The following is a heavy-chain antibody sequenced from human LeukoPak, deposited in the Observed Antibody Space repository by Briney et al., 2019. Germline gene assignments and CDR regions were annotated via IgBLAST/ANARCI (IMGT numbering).Heavy chain of an antibody. V-gene: IGHV1-18*01. CDR2: ISAYNGNT. Sequence: ASVKVSCKASGYTFTSYGISWVRQAPGQGLEWMGWISAYNGNTNYAQKLQGRVTMTTDTSTSTAYMELRSLRSDDTAVYYCARHLWGIVVVPAAMGDWFDPWGQGTLVTVSS. CDR1: GYTFTSYG. CDR3: ARHLWGIVVVPAAMGDWFDP. D-gene: IGHD2-2*01. J-gene: IGHJ5*02.